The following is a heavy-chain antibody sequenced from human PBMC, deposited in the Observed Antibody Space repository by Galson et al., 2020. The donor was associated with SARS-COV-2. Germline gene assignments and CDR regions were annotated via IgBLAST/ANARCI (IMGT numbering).Heavy chain of an antibody. CDR3: ASDVAAVGISWYFDF. D-gene: IGHD6-13*01. Sequence: ASETLSLTCTVSGGSISRGGYYWSWIRQHPGKGLEWIGYIYYSGATYYNPSLKSRVTISVDTSENQFSLKLTSVTAADTAVYYCASDVAAVGISWYFDFWGRGTLVTVSS. CDR1: GGSISRGGYY. V-gene: IGHV4-31*03. CDR2: IYYSGAT. J-gene: IGHJ2*01.